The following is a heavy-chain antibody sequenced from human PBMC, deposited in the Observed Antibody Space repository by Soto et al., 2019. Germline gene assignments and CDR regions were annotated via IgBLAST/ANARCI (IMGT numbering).Heavy chain of an antibody. CDR1: GFAFSDYA. D-gene: IGHD3-10*01. CDR2: ISGGAGDT. Sequence: GGSLRLSCAASGFAFSDYAMNWVRQAPGKGLEWVSAISGGAGDTYYADSVKGRFTISRDNSKNTLYLQMKSLRAEDTATYYCAKSSRITLVRGVTDYWGQGTLVTVSS. CDR3: AKSSRITLVRGVTDY. J-gene: IGHJ4*02. V-gene: IGHV3-23*01.